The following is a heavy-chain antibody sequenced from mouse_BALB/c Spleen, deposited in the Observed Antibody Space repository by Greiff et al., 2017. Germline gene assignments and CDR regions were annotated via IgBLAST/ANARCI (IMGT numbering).Heavy chain of an antibody. CDR1: GYSITSGYY. V-gene: IGHV3-6*02. CDR2: ISYDGSN. CDR3: ARTLYYGYGGDPWFAY. Sequence: EVQLQESGPGLVKPSQSLSLTCSVTGYSITSGYYWNWIRQFPGNKLEWMGYISYDGSNNYNPSLKNRISITRDTSKNQFFLKLNSVTTEDTATYYCARTLYYGYGGDPWFAYWGQGTLVTVSA. D-gene: IGHD2-2*01. J-gene: IGHJ3*01.